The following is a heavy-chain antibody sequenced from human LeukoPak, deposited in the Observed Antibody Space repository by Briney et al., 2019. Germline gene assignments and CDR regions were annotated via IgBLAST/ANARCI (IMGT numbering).Heavy chain of an antibody. J-gene: IGHJ5*02. CDR1: GGSFSGYY. V-gene: IGHV4-34*01. CDR2: INHSGST. CDR3: ARGLAYYDFWSGYYNWFDP. Sequence: KPSETLSLTCAVYGGSFSGYYWSWIRQPPGKGLEWIGEINHSGSTNYNPSLKSRVTISVDTSKNQFSLKLSSVTAADTAVYYCARGLAYYDFWSGYYNWFDPWGQGTLVTVSS. D-gene: IGHD3-3*01.